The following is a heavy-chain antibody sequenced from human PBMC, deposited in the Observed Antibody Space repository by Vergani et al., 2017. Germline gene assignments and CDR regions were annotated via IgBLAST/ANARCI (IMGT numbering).Heavy chain of an antibody. CDR2: IRYDGSNK. CDR1: GFTFSSYG. CDR3: AKDHYDFWSGYPNLSPFDL. Sequence: EKLVETGGGLVQPGGSLRLSCAASGFTFSSYGMHWVRQAPGKGLEWVAFIRYDGSNKYYADSVKGRFTISRDNAKNSLYLQMNSLRAEDTALYYCAKDHYDFWSGYPNLSPFDLWGRGTLVTVSS. J-gene: IGHJ2*01. D-gene: IGHD3-3*01. V-gene: IGHV3-30*02.